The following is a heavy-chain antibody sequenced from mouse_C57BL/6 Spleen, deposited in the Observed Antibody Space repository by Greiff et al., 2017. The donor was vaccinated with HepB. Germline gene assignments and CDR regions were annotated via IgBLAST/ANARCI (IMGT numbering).Heavy chain of an antibody. CDR1: GYTFTSYW. CDR2: IDPNSGGT. J-gene: IGHJ2*01. Sequence: QVQLKESGAELVKPGASVKLSCKASGYTFTSYWMHWVKQRPGRGLEWIGRIDPNSGGTKYNEKFKSKATMTVDKPSTTAYMQLSSLRSEDSAVYYCARRDYGSSYPFDYWGQGTTLTVSS. D-gene: IGHD1-1*01. CDR3: ARRDYGSSYPFDY. V-gene: IGHV1-62-3*01.